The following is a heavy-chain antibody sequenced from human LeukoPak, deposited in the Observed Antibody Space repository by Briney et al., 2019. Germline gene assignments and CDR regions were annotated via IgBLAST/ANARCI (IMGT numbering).Heavy chain of an antibody. Sequence: AGGSLRLSCAASGFTFSSYGMHWVRQAPGKGLQWVAFIRHDGSNKKYADSVKGRFTISRDNSKNTLYLQMNSLRAEDTAVYYCAKGSKLLVITRDHHMDVWGKGTTVTISS. CDR3: AKGSKLLVITRDHHMDV. D-gene: IGHD3-22*01. V-gene: IGHV3-30*02. J-gene: IGHJ6*03. CDR2: IRHDGSNK. CDR1: GFTFSSYG.